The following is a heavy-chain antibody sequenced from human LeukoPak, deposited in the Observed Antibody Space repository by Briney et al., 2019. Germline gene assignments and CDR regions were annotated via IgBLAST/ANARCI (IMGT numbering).Heavy chain of an antibody. V-gene: IGHV3-23*01. CDR3: AKEAYCGGDCYFDY. J-gene: IGHJ4*02. D-gene: IGHD2-21*02. CDR2: ISASGGST. Sequence: QSGGSLRLSCAASEFTFSSYAMQWVRQAPGKGLEWVSGISASGGSTYYADSVKGRFTISRDNSKNTLYLQMNSLRAEDTAVYYCAKEAYCGGDCYFDYWGQGTLVTVSS. CDR1: EFTFSSYA.